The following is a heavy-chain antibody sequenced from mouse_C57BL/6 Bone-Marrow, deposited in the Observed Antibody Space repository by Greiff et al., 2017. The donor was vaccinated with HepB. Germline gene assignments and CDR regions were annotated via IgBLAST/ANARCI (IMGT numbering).Heavy chain of an antibody. V-gene: IGHV2-2*01. Sequence: QVHVKQSGPGLVQPSQSLSITCTVSGFSLTSYGVHWVRQSPGKGLEWLGVIWSGGSTDYNAAFISRLSISKDNSKSQVFFKMHSLQADDTAIYYCARNFEFAYWGQGTLVTVSA. CDR1: GFSLTSYG. J-gene: IGHJ3*01. CDR3: ARNFEFAY. CDR2: IWSGGST.